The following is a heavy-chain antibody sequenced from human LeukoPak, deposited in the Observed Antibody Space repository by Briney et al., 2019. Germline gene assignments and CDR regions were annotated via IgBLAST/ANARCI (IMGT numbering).Heavy chain of an antibody. Sequence: GGSLRLSCAASGFTFSSYAMSWVRQAPGKGLGWVSAISGSGGSTYYADSVKGRFTISRDNSKNTLYLQMNSLRAEDTAVYYCAKTQRYDYVWGSYRPPYYFDYWGQRTLVTVSS. J-gene: IGHJ4*02. CDR1: GFTFSSYA. CDR2: ISGSGGST. CDR3: AKTQRYDYVWGSYRPPYYFDY. D-gene: IGHD3-16*02. V-gene: IGHV3-23*01.